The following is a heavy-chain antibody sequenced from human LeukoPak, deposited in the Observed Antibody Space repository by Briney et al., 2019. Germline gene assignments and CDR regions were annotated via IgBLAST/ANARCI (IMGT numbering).Heavy chain of an antibody. V-gene: IGHV3-33*08. CDR2: IWYDGSNK. J-gene: IGHJ4*02. CDR1: GFTFDDYA. Sequence: GGSLRLSCAASGFTFDDYAMHWVRQAPGKGLEWVAVIWYDGSNKYYADSVKGRFTISRDNSKNTLYLQMNSLRAEDTAVYYCARGGFRVVVPAATPEDWGQGTLVTVSS. D-gene: IGHD2-2*02. CDR3: ARGGFRVVVPAATPED.